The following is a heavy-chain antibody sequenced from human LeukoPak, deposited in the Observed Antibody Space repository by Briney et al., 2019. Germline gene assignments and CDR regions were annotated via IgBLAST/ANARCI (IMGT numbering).Heavy chain of an antibody. J-gene: IGHJ5*02. CDR3: ARPGSPRGGVRGGNWFDP. CDR1: GFTFSSYW. V-gene: IGHV3-7*01. D-gene: IGHD3-10*01. CDR2: IKQDGSER. Sequence: PGGSLRLSCAASGFTFSSYWMTWVRQAPGKGLEWVANIKQDGSERYYVDSVKGRFTISRDNAKNSLYLQMNSLRAEDTAVYYCARPGSPRGGVRGGNWFDPWGQGTLVTVSS.